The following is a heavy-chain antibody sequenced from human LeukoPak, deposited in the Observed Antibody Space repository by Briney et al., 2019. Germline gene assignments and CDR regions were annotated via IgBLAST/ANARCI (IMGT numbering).Heavy chain of an antibody. Sequence: SETLSLTCTVSGGFISSYYWSWIRQPPGKGLEWIGYIYYSGSTNYNPSLKSRVTISVDTSKNQFSLKLSSVTAADTAVYYCARAGNCGGDCYSFDYWGQGTLVTVSS. CDR2: IYYSGST. CDR1: GGFISSYY. J-gene: IGHJ4*02. CDR3: ARAGNCGGDCYSFDY. D-gene: IGHD2-21*02. V-gene: IGHV4-59*01.